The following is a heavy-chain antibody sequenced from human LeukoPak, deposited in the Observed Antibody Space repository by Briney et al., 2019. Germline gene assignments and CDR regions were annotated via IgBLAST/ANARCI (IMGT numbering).Heavy chain of an antibody. V-gene: IGHV1-46*01. CDR1: GYTFTSYY. CDR3: ARDPGRGNWFDP. CDR2: INPSGGST. J-gene: IGHJ5*02. Sequence: GASVKASCKASGYTFTSYYMHWVRQAPGQGLEWMGIINPSGGSTSYAQKFQGRVTMTRDTSTSTVYMELSSLRSEDTAVYYCARDPGRGNWFDPWGQGTLVTVSS.